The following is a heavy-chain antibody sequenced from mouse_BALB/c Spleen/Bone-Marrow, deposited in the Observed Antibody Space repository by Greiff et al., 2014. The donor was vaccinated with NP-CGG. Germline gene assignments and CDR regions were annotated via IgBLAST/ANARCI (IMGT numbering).Heavy chain of an antibody. D-gene: IGHD1-1*01. J-gene: IGHJ3*01. V-gene: IGHV14-3*02. CDR3: AVYYYGISSFAY. CDR1: GFNIKDTY. Sequence: EVQRVESGAELVKPGASVKLSCTASGFNIKDTYMHWVKQRPEQGLEWIGRIDPANGNTRYDPKFQGKATITADTSSNTAYLQLSSLTSEDTAVYYCAVYYYGISSFAYWGQGTLVTVSA. CDR2: IDPANGNT.